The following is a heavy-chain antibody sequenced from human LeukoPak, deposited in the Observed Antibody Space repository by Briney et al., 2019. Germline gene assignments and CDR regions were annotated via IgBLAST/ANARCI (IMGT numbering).Heavy chain of an antibody. CDR1: GFTFSSYE. CDR2: ISYDGRSK. CDR3: AKDRGYSHGFDY. J-gene: IGHJ4*02. V-gene: IGHV3-30*18. Sequence: GGSLRLSCAASGFTFSSYEMNWVRQAPGKGLEWVAGISYDGRSKEYVDSVKGRFTISRDNSKNTLYLQMNSLKAEDTAVYYCAKDRGYSHGFDYWGQGTLVTVSS. D-gene: IGHD5-18*01.